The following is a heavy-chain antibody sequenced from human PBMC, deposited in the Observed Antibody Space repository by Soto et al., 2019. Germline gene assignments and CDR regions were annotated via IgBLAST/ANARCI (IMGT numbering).Heavy chain of an antibody. J-gene: IGHJ6*03. CDR3: ARDLEEWLKYYYYYMDV. V-gene: IGHV3-21*01. D-gene: IGHD3-3*01. Sequence: GGSLRLSCAASGFTFSSYSMNWVRQAPGKGLEWVSSISSSSSYIYYADSVKGRFTISRDNAKNSLYLQMNSLRAEDTAVDYCARDLEEWLKYYYYYMDVWGKGTTVTVSS. CDR2: ISSSSSYI. CDR1: GFTFSSYS.